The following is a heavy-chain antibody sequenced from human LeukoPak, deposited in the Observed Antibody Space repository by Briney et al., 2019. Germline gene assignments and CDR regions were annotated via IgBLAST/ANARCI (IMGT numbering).Heavy chain of an antibody. CDR3: ARAPTVTDWFDP. D-gene: IGHD4-17*01. CDR2: VDYRGSP. J-gene: IGHJ5*02. V-gene: IGHV4-59*12. CDR1: GGSISSYY. Sequence: SETLSLTCTVSGGSISSYYWSWIRQPPGRGLEWIGYVDYRGSPNYSPSLKSRVTISVDTSKNQFSLRLSSVTTADTAVYYCARAPTVTDWFDPWGQGTLVTVSS.